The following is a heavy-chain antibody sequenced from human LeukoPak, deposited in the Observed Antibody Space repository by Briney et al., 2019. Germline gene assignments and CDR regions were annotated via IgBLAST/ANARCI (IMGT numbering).Heavy chain of an antibody. Sequence: ASETLFLTCAVYGGSFSGYYWSWIRQPPGKGLEWIGEINHSRSTNYNPSLKSRVTISVDTSKNQFSLKLSSVTAADTAVYYCARGLGYATRRNWFDPWGQGTLVTVSS. J-gene: IGHJ5*02. CDR3: ARGLGYATRRNWFDP. D-gene: IGHD2-8*01. CDR1: GGSFSGYY. CDR2: INHSRST. V-gene: IGHV4-34*01.